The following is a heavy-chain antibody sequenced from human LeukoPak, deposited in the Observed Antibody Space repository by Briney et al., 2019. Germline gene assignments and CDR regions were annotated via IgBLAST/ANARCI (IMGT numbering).Heavy chain of an antibody. CDR1: GFPFRDND. Sequence: GGSLRLSCTDSGFPFRDNDMRWVRQAPGKGREWVGFISTNPNGATLEYAASVKARFTISRDDSKNIAYLEMNSLKTEDTAVYYCVRNSGTYRGYGLDVWGQGTTVTVSS. CDR2: ISTNPNGATL. J-gene: IGHJ6*02. V-gene: IGHV3-49*04. CDR3: VRNSGTYRGYGLDV. D-gene: IGHD1-26*01.